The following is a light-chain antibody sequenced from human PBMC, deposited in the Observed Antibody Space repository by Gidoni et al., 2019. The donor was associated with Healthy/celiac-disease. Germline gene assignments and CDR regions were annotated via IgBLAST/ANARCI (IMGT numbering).Light chain of an antibody. CDR3: QQSYSTRPYT. Sequence: DIQMTQSPSSLSASVGDRVTITCRASQSISSYLNWYQQKPGKAPKLLIYAASSLQSGVPSRFSGSGSGTDFTLTISRLQPEDFATYYCQQSYSTRPYTFXXXTKLEIK. CDR2: AAS. J-gene: IGKJ2*01. V-gene: IGKV1-39*01. CDR1: QSISSY.